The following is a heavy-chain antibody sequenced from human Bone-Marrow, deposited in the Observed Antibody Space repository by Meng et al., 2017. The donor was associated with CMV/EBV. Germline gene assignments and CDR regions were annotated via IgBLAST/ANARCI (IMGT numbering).Heavy chain of an antibody. CDR1: GFTFSDYY. CDR3: ASGTTVTTFYYYYGMDV. Sequence: GGSLRLSCAASGFTFSDYYMSWIRQAPGKGLEWVSYISSSGSTIYYADSVKGRFTISRDNAKNSLYLQMNSLSAEDTAVYYCASGTTVTTFYYYYGMDVWGQGTTVTFSS. J-gene: IGHJ6*02. V-gene: IGHV3-11*01. D-gene: IGHD4-17*01. CDR2: ISSSGSTI.